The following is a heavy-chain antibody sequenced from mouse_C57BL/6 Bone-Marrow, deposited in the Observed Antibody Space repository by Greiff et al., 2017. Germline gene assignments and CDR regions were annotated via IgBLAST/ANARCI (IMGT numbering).Heavy chain of an antibody. CDR1: GFTFSSYG. CDR2: ISSGGSYT. V-gene: IGHV5-6*02. J-gene: IGHJ2*01. CDR3: ARRGY. Sequence: EVMLVESGGDLVKPGGSLILSCAASGFTFSSYGMSWVRQTPDKRLGWVATISSGGSYTYYPDSVKGRFTISRDNAKNTLYLQMSSLKSEDTAMYYCARRGYWGQGTTLTVSS.